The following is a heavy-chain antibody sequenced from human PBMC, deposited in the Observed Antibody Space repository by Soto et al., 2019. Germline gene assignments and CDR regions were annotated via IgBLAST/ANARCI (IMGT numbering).Heavy chain of an antibody. Sequence: ASVKVSCKASGYTFTGYYMHWVRQAPGQGLEWMGWINPNSGGTNYAQKFQGWVTMTRDTSISTAYMELQILRSDDTAMYYCARGRGVVIPAGTPDAFDVWGQGTMVTVSS. CDR1: GYTFTGYY. J-gene: IGHJ3*01. CDR3: ARGRGVVIPAGTPDAFDV. V-gene: IGHV1-2*04. D-gene: IGHD6-13*01. CDR2: INPNSGGT.